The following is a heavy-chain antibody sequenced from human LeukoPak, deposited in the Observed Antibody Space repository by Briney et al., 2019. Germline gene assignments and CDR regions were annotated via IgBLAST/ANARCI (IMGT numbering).Heavy chain of an antibody. V-gene: IGHV3-9*01. CDR1: GFTFSSYA. J-gene: IGHJ4*02. CDR2: ISWNSGSI. Sequence: PGGSLRLSCAASGFTFSSYAMSWVRQAPGKGLEWVSGISWNSGSIGYADSVKGRFTISRDNAKNSLYLQMNSLRAEDTALYYCAKAQKGLYGGNSGGLDYWGQGTLVTVSS. D-gene: IGHD4-23*01. CDR3: AKAQKGLYGGNSGGLDY.